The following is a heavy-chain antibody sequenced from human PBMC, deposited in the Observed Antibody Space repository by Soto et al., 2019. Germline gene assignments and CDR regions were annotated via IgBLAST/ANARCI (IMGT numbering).Heavy chain of an antibody. D-gene: IGHD2-8*01. CDR2: ISGSGGST. V-gene: IGHV3-23*01. Sequence: PGGSLRLSCAASGFTFSSYAMSWARQAPGKGLEWVSAISGSGGSTYYADSVKGRFTISRDNSKNTLYLQMNSLRAEDTAVYYCAKWHKYATYAFDIWGQGTMVTVSS. CDR1: GFTFSSYA. CDR3: AKWHKYATYAFDI. J-gene: IGHJ3*02.